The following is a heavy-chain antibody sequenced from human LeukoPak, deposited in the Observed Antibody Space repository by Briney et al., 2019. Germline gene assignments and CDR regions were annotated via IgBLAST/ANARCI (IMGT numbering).Heavy chain of an antibody. V-gene: IGHV1-69*06. CDR1: GGTFSSYA. D-gene: IGHD2-21*01. Sequence: ASVKVSCKASGGTFSSYAISWVRQAPGQGLEWMGGIIPIFGTAIYAQKFQGRVTMTEDTSTDTAYMELSSLRSEDTAVYYCATGNSQGGFDPWGQGTLVTVSS. J-gene: IGHJ5*02. CDR2: IIPIFGTA. CDR3: ATGNSQGGFDP.